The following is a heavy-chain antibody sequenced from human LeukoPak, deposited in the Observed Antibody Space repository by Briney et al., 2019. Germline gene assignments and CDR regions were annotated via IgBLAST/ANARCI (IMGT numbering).Heavy chain of an antibody. CDR1: GFTFNTYA. D-gene: IGHD4-17*01. J-gene: IGHJ5*02. CDR3: AKQNGDYENWFDP. CDR2: ISVNGGNT. Sequence: PGGSLRLSCAASGFTFNTYAMSWVRQAPGKGLECVSGISVNGGNTYYADSVKGRFTISRDNSKNTLYLQMKSLRAEDTAVYYCAKQNGDYENWFDPWGQGTLVTVSS. V-gene: IGHV3-23*01.